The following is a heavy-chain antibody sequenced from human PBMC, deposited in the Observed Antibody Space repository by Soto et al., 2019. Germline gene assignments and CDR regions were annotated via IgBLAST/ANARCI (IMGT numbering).Heavy chain of an antibody. CDR1: GFTFSSYS. D-gene: IGHD3-22*01. V-gene: IGHV3-21*01. J-gene: IGHJ4*02. CDR3: ASHPRDSSGYWYYFDY. CDR2: ISSSSSYI. Sequence: GGSLRLSCAASGFTFSSYSMNWVRQAPGQGLEWVSSISSSSSYIYYADSVKGRFTISRDNAKNSLYLQMNSLRSEDTAVYYCASHPRDSSGYWYYFDYWGQGTPVT.